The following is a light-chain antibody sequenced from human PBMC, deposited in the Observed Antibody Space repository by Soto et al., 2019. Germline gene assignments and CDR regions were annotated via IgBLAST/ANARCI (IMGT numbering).Light chain of an antibody. CDR2: GNS. CDR3: QSHDSSLSGSV. CDR1: SSNIGAGYD. V-gene: IGLV1-40*01. Sequence: QSVLTQPPSVSGAPGQRVTISCTGSSSNIGAGYDVHWYQQLPGTAPKLLIYGNSTRPSGVPDRFSGSKSGTSASLAITGLQAEDEADYYCQSHDSSLSGSVFGGGTKLTVL. J-gene: IGLJ2*01.